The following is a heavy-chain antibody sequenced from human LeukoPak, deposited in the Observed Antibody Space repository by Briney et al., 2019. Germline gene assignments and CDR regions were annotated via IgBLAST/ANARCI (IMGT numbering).Heavy chain of an antibody. Sequence: GGPLRLSCAASRFTLNNYGMHWVRQAPGKGLEGVAFIRYDGSYRHYADSVKGRFTISRDNSKNTLYLKVNSLRAEDTAVYYCAKDGNWNYFDYWGQGTLVTVSS. J-gene: IGHJ4*02. CDR3: AKDGNWNYFDY. CDR2: IRYDGSYR. CDR1: RFTLNNYG. D-gene: IGHD1-20*01. V-gene: IGHV3-30*02.